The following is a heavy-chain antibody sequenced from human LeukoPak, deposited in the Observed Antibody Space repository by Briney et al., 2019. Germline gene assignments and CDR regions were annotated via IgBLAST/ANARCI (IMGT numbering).Heavy chain of an antibody. CDR1: GFTFSSYS. J-gene: IGHJ3*02. CDR2: ISSSSSYI. Sequence: GGSLRLSCAASGFTFSSYSMNWVRQAPGKGLEWVSSISSSSSYIYYADSVKGRFTISRDNAKNSLYLQMNSLRAEDTAVYYCARASSKQLAGYLPDGFDIWGQGTMVTVSS. V-gene: IGHV3-21*01. CDR3: ARASSKQLAGYLPDGFDI. D-gene: IGHD3-9*01.